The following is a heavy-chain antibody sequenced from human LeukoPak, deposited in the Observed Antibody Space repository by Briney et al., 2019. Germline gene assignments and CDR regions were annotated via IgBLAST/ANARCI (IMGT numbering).Heavy chain of an antibody. Sequence: KPSETLSLTCTVSGGSISSYYWSWLRQPPGKGLEWIGYIYYSGSTNYNPSLKSRVTISVDTSKNQFSLKLSSVTAADTAVYYCATGGSSSWNWFDPWGQGTLVTVSS. CDR1: GGSISSYY. CDR2: IYYSGST. V-gene: IGHV4-59*01. J-gene: IGHJ5*02. D-gene: IGHD6-6*01. CDR3: ATGGSSSWNWFDP.